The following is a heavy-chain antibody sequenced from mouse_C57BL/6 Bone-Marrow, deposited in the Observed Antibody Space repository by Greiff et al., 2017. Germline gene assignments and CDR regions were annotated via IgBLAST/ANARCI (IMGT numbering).Heavy chain of an antibody. D-gene: IGHD2-1*01. CDR2: INPNNGGT. J-gene: IGHJ3*01. CDR3: ARSKGNYPAWFAY. Sequence: VQLKESGPELVKPGASVKIPCKASGYTFTDYNMDWVKQSHGKSLEWIGDINPNNGGTIYNQKFKGKATLTVDKSSSTAYMELRSLTSEDTAVYYCARSKGNYPAWFAYWGQGTLVTVSA. V-gene: IGHV1-18*01. CDR1: GYTFTDYN.